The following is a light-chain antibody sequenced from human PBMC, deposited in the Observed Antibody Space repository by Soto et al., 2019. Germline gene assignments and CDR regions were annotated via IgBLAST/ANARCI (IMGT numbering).Light chain of an antibody. CDR1: QSVNSN. J-gene: IGKJ5*01. CDR3: QQYSKWPIT. V-gene: IGKV3-15*01. Sequence: IVLTQSPGTLSLSPGERATLSCRASQSVNSNYLAWYQQHPGQPPRLLIYGISTRATGIPARFSGSGSGTEFSLTISSLQSEDFAVYYCQQYSKWPITFGQGTRLEI. CDR2: GIS.